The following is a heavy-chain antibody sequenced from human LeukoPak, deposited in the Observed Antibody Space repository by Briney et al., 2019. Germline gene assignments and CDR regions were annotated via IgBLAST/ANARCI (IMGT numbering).Heavy chain of an antibody. D-gene: IGHD6-19*01. CDR2: ISAYNGNT. V-gene: IGHV1-18*01. CDR1: GYTFTSYG. CDR3: ARAASGSGWYGGDY. J-gene: IGHJ4*02. Sequence: ASVKVSCKASGYTFTSYGISCVRQAPGQGLVWMGWISAYNGNTNYEQKLQGRVTVTTDTSTSTVYMELRSLRSDDTAVYHCARAASGSGWYGGDYWGQGTLVTVSS.